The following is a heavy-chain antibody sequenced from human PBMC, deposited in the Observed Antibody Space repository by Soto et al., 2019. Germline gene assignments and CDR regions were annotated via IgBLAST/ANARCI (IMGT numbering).Heavy chain of an antibody. Sequence: PGGSLRLSCVASGFNLHDHAMHWVRQAPGKGLEWVSGISGSGGATYYTDSVEGRFTISKDFSKNTVSLQMTGLRVDDTAVYYCARTRTAFYRYYFDSWGQGAPVTVSS. V-gene: IGHV3-23*01. J-gene: IGHJ4*02. CDR2: ISGSGGAT. CDR3: ARTRTAFYRYYFDS. D-gene: IGHD2-21*02. CDR1: GFNLHDHA.